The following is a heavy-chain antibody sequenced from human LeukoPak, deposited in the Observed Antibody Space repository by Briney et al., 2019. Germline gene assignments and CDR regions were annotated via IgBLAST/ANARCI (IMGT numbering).Heavy chain of an antibody. CDR1: GYTFTGYY. Sequence: APVKVSCKASGYTFTGYYMHWVRQAPGQGLEWMGWINPNSGGTNYAQKFQGRVTMTRDTSISTAYMELSRLRSDDTAVYYCAREDIVVVPAAMMAWFDPWGQGTLVTVSS. D-gene: IGHD2-2*01. CDR3: AREDIVVVPAAMMAWFDP. J-gene: IGHJ5*02. CDR2: INPNSGGT. V-gene: IGHV1-2*02.